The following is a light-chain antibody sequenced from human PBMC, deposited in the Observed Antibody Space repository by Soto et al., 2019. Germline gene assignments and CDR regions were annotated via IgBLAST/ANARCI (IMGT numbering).Light chain of an antibody. CDR3: SSYTSSDTVI. CDR1: SSDVGAYKY. V-gene: IGLV2-14*01. Sequence: QSVLTQPASVSGSPGQSITISCTGSSSDVGAYKYVSWYQHHPGKAPKLMIYELTNRHSGVSNRFSGSKSGNTASLTISGLQAEDEAHYYCSSYTSSDTVIFGGGTKVTVL. J-gene: IGLJ2*01. CDR2: ELT.